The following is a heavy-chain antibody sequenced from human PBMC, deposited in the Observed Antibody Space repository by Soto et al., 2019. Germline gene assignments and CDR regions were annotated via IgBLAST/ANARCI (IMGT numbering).Heavy chain of an antibody. V-gene: IGHV4-34*01. CDR2: INHGGST. CDR3: ARGITTKVVQTDAPDKYYFDS. CDR1: GRSFSGHY. D-gene: IGHD3-22*01. Sequence: PSETLSLTCAVYGRSFSGHYWTLIRQSPGKGLEWIGEINHGGSTKYDPSLRSRFTISVDTSKNQFSLKLSSVTAADTAVYYCARGITTKVVQTDAPDKYYFDSWGQGTLVTVSS. J-gene: IGHJ4*02.